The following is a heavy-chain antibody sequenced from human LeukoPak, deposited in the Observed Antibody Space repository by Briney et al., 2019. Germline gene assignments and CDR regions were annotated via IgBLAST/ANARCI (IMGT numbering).Heavy chain of an antibody. Sequence: SETLSLTCTVSGDSISSYYWSWIRQPPGKGLEWIGYIYTSGGTNYIPSLKGRVTISIDTSKNQFSLKLSSVTAADTAVYYCARGGLIPYYFDYWGQGTLVTVSS. V-gene: IGHV4-4*09. CDR3: ARGGLIPYYFDY. J-gene: IGHJ4*02. CDR1: GDSISSYY. CDR2: IYTSGGT.